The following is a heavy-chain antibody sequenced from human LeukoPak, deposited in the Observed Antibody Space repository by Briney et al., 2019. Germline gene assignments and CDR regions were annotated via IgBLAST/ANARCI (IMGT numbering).Heavy chain of an antibody. V-gene: IGHV4-34*01. CDR2: INHSGST. CDR3: ARGKKIERSGYYSNRYYGMDV. CDR1: GGSFSGYY. Sequence: PSETLSLTCAVYGGSFSGYYWSWIRQPPGKGLEWIGEINHSGSTNYNPSLKSRVTISVDTSKNQFSLKLSSVTAADTAVYYCARGKKIERSGYYSNRYYGMDVWGQRTTVTVSS. D-gene: IGHD3-22*01. J-gene: IGHJ6*02.